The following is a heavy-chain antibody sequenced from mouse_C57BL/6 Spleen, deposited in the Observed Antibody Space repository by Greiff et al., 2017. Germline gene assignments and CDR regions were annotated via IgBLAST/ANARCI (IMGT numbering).Heavy chain of an antibody. CDR1: GFSLSTFGMG. J-gene: IGHJ2*01. D-gene: IGHD1-1*01. CDR3: ARIHYCGSSGYFDD. CDR2: LWWGDDK. Sequence: QVTLKESGPGILQPSQTLSLTCSFSGFSLSTFGMGVGWLRPPSGKGLEWLAHLWWGDDKYYNPALGSRLTLSKDTSKNQVLLRSANADNAEAATYECARIHYCGSSGYFDDWGKGTTLTVSS. V-gene: IGHV8-8*01.